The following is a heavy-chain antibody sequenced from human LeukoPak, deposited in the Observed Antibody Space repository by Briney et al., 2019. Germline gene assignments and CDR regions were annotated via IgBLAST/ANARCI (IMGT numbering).Heavy chain of an antibody. D-gene: IGHD4-17*01. CDR3: ARGMTTVTTGGY. Sequence: ASVKVSCKASGYTFTGYYMHWVRQAPGQGLEWMGWINPNSGDTSSAQRFQGRVTMTRDTSISTAYMELNRLTSDDTAVYYCARGMTTVTTGGYWGQGTLVTVSS. V-gene: IGHV1-2*02. J-gene: IGHJ4*02. CDR1: GYTFTGYY. CDR2: INPNSGDT.